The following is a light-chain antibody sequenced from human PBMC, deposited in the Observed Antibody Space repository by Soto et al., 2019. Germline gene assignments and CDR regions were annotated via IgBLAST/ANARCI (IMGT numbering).Light chain of an antibody. Sequence: EIFMTQSPATLSVSRWEIATLSWRASQSVSSNLAWYQQKPGQAPRLLIYGASTRATGIPARFSGSGSGTEFTLTISSLQSEDFAVYYCQQYNNWPPTWTFGQGTKVDI. CDR3: QQYNNWPPTWT. CDR2: GAS. V-gene: IGKV3-15*01. J-gene: IGKJ1*01. CDR1: QSVSSN.